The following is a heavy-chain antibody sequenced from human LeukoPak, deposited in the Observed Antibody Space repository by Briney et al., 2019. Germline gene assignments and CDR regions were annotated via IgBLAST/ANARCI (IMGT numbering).Heavy chain of an antibody. CDR3: ARLGVYGDYPDGFDI. D-gene: IGHD4-17*01. J-gene: IGHJ3*02. CDR2: IYYSGRT. Sequence: SETLSLTCTVSGGSISSYYWSWIRQPPGKGLEWIGYIYYSGRTSYNPSLKSRVTISVDTSRNQFSLKLSSVTAADTAVYYCARLGVYGDYPDGFDIWGQGTMVTVSS. V-gene: IGHV4-59*08. CDR1: GGSISSYY.